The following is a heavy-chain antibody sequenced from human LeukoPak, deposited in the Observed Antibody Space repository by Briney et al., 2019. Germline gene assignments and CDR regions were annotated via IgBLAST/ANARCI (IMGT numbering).Heavy chain of an antibody. Sequence: SETLSLTCTVSGRSISSYYWSWIRQPPGKGLEWIGYISYSGSTNFNPSLKSRVTISVDTSKNQFSLKLSSVTAADTAVYYCAREGTAGTNLNWFDPWGQGTLVTVSS. CDR1: GRSISSYY. CDR3: AREGTAGTNLNWFDP. CDR2: ISYSGST. V-gene: IGHV4-59*01. D-gene: IGHD1-1*01. J-gene: IGHJ5*02.